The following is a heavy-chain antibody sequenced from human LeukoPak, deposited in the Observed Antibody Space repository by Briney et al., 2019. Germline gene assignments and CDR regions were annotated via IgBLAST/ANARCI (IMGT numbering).Heavy chain of an antibody. V-gene: IGHV4-31*03. CDR2: IYYSGST. J-gene: IGHJ6*02. Sequence: PSETLSLTCTVSGGSISSGGYSWSWIRQHPGKGLEWIGYIYYSGSTYYNPSLKSRVTISVDTSKNQFSLKLSSVTAADTAVYYCARSNHDYGDYVGYYYYYGMDVWGQGTTVTVSS. D-gene: IGHD4-17*01. CDR3: ARSNHDYGDYVGYYYYYGMDV. CDR1: GGSISSGGYS.